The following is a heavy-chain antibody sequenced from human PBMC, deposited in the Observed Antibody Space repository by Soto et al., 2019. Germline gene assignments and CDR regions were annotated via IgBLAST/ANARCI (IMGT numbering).Heavy chain of an antibody. Sequence: GGSLRLSCAASGFTFNTYSMNWVRQSPGKGLEWVSSISSSGTYTYYSDSLKGRITISRDNANNSLYLQMNSLTAEDTAIYFCARGGRASGYDFYYYGMDVWGQGTKVTVSS. D-gene: IGHD5-12*01. CDR3: ARGGRASGYDFYYYGMDV. CDR2: ISSSGTYT. V-gene: IGHV3-21*01. CDR1: GFTFNTYS. J-gene: IGHJ6*02.